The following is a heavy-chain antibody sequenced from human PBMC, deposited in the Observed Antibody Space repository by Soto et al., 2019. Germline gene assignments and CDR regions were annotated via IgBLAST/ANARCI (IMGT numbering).Heavy chain of an antibody. J-gene: IGHJ4*02. D-gene: IGHD4-17*01. CDR2: IYHTGSS. V-gene: IGHV4-30-4*01. Sequence: PSETLSVPCTVSGVSINNADFYWSWIRQAPGKGLEWIGYIYHTGSSQHHPSLRGRVDISMDTSKNQFSLELRSVTAADTAMYYCAREVLDTTVDYYVDYWGQGWMVTFSS. CDR3: AREVLDTTVDYYVDY. CDR1: GVSINNADFY.